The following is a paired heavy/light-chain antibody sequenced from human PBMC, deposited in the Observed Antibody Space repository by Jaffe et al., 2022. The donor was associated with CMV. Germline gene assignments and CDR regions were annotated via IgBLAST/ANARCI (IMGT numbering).Heavy chain of an antibody. CDR3: AKDFVIGDGYVDLDS. CDR1: GFTFGRYA. Sequence: EVQLVESGGDLVQPGGSLRLSCASSGFTFGRYAMTWVRHGPGKGLEWVAMIVGGGTTSYADSVRGRFTIAKDNSKGTVDLQMNDLRAEDTAIYYCAKDFVIGDGYVDLDSWGQGTLVTVSS. D-gene: IGHD3-9*01. CDR2: MIVGGGTT. J-gene: IGHJ4*02. V-gene: IGHV3-23*04.
Light chain of an antibody. CDR3: QQSYTAPWT. CDR2: AAS. CDR1: QSISSH. Sequence: DIEMTQSPSSLSASVGDRVTITCRASQSISSHLNWYQHKPGKAPKFLIYAASSLQSGVPSRFSGSGSGTYFTLTISNLQPEDIATYYCQQSYTAPWTFGRGTKVEIK. V-gene: IGKV1-39*01. J-gene: IGKJ1*01.